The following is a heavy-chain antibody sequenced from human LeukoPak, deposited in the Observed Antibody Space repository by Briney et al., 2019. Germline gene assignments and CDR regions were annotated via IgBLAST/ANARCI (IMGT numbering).Heavy chain of an antibody. CDR2: ISYDGSNK. CDR3: ASEDYSSSWYGSYYGMDV. J-gene: IGHJ6*04. V-gene: IGHV3-30*03. Sequence: GGSLRLSCAASGFTFSSYGMHWVRQAPGKGLEWVAVISYDGSNKYYADSVKGRFTISRDNSKNTLYLQMNSLRAEDTAVYYCASEDYSSSWYGSYYGMDVWGKGTTVTVSS. CDR1: GFTFSSYG. D-gene: IGHD6-13*01.